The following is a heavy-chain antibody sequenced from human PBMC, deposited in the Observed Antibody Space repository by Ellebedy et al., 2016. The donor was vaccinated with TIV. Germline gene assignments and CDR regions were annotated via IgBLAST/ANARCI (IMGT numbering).Heavy chain of an antibody. CDR2: INTNTGNP. J-gene: IGHJ4*02. Sequence: ASVKVSCKASGYTFTKYVLSWVRQAPGQGLERMGWINTNTGNPTFAQGFTGRFVFSLDTSVSTAYLQINSLKPEDTAVYYCARVCELRGVCYWGQGALVTVSS. CDR1: GYTFTKYV. V-gene: IGHV7-4-1*02. D-gene: IGHD3-10*01. CDR3: ARVCELRGVCY.